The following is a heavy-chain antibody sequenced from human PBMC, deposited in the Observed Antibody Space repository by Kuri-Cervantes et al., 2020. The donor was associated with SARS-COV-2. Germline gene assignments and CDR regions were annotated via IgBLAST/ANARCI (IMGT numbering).Heavy chain of an antibody. V-gene: IGHV3-21*01. CDR2: ISSGSSYI. J-gene: IGHJ5*02. D-gene: IGHD6-13*01. CDR1: GFTFSSYS. Sequence: GESLKISCAASGFTFSSYSMNWVRQAPGKGLEWVSSISSGSSYIYYADSVKGRFTISRDNAKNSLYLQMNSLRAEDTAVYYCASGGIAAAGTGWFDPWGRGTLVTVSS. CDR3: ASGGIAAAGTGWFDP.